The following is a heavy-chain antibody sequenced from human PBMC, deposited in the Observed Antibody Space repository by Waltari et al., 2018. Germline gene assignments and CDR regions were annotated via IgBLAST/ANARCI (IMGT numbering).Heavy chain of an antibody. V-gene: IGHV1-8*01. CDR2: MNPNSGNA. CDR1: GYTFTSYD. Sequence: QVQLVQSGAEVKKPGASVKVSCKPSGYTFTSYDINWVRQPTGQGLEWTGWMNPNSGNAGYAQKFQGRVTMKRNTCISQDYMELRSVGPEETAVYHCARGYRIAAASTYSFGFWGQGTLVTVSS. CDR3: ARGYRIAAASTYSFGF. D-gene: IGHD6-13*01. J-gene: IGHJ4*02.